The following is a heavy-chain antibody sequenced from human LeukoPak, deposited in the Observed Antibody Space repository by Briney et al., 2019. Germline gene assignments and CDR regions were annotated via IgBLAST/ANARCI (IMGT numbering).Heavy chain of an antibody. CDR3: ARGDTAMEFDY. J-gene: IGHJ4*02. V-gene: IGHV4-61*02. CDR1: GDSISSGRYY. D-gene: IGHD5-18*01. CDR2: IYSSGST. Sequence: SETLSLTCTVSGDSISSGRYYWSWLRQPGGKGLEWIGRIYSSGSTNYNSSLKSRVTISIDTSKNQFSLKLSSVTAADTAVYYCARGDTAMEFDYWGQGTLVTVSS.